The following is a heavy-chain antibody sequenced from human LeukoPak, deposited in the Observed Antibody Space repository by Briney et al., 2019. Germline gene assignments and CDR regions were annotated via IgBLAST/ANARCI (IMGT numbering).Heavy chain of an antibody. CDR3: ATSLFCRGDSCTVY. J-gene: IGHJ4*02. Sequence: GGSLRLSCAASGFTFSSYWMHWVRQVPGKGLVWVSRINSNGDTIYADSVKGRFTISRDNAKNSVFLQMNSLAVEDAAVYYCATSLFCRGDSCTVYWGPGTLVTVSS. CDR1: GFTFSSYW. V-gene: IGHV3-74*01. D-gene: IGHD2-21*01. CDR2: INSNGDT.